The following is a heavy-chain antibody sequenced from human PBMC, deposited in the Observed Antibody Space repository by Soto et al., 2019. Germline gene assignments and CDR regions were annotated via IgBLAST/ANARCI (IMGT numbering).Heavy chain of an antibody. CDR1: GGTFSSYT. CDR2: IIPILGIA. CDR3: ARDEGTGT. V-gene: IGHV1-69*08. Sequence: QVQLVQSGAEVKKPGSSVKVSCKASGGTFSSYTISWVRQAPGQGLEWMGRIIPILGIANYAQKFQGRVTMTADKSTITAYMELSSLRYEDTAVYYCARDEGTGTWGQGTLVTVSS. J-gene: IGHJ5*02. D-gene: IGHD3-10*01.